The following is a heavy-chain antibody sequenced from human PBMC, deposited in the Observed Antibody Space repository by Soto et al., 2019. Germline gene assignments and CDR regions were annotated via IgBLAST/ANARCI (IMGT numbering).Heavy chain of an antibody. D-gene: IGHD2-2*01. Sequence: SVKGRFTISRDNPKNTLSLQMSSLRAEDTAVYYCAKSRHRSTSFDFWGQGTLVTVSS. CDR3: AKSRHRSTSFDF. J-gene: IGHJ4*02. V-gene: IGHV3-23*01.